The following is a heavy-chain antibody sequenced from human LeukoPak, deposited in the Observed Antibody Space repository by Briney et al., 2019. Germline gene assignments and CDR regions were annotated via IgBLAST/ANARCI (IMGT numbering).Heavy chain of an antibody. J-gene: IGHJ3*02. CDR3: ARLPHPGWVRGVIDAFDI. Sequence: GESLKISCKGSGYSFTDYWIGWVRQMPGKGLEWMGIIYPGDSDTRYSPSFQGQVTISADKSISTAYLQWSSLKASDTAMYYCARLPHPGWVRGVIDAFDIWGQGTMVTVSS. CDR2: IYPGDSDT. D-gene: IGHD3-10*01. CDR1: GYSFTDYW. V-gene: IGHV5-51*01.